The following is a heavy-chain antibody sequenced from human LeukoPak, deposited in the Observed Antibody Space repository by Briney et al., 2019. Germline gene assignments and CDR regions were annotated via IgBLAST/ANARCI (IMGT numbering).Heavy chain of an antibody. Sequence: GGSLRPSCAASGFTFSSYWMSWVRQAPGKGLEWVANIKQDGSEKYYVDSVKGRFTISRDNAKNSLYLQMNSLRAEDTAVYYCARVFYYYYMDVWGKGTTVTVSS. CDR1: GFTFSSYW. CDR2: IKQDGSEK. J-gene: IGHJ6*03. V-gene: IGHV3-7*01. CDR3: ARVFYYYYMDV.